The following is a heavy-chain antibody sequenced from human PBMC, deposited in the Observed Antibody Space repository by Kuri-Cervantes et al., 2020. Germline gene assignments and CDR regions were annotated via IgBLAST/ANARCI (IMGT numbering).Heavy chain of an antibody. CDR2: FDPEDDET. V-gene: IGHV1-24*01. CDR1: GYTLTELS. CDR3: VTLRITMRVADDGFDI. Sequence: SRKGSCKVSGYTLTELSMHWVRQAPGKGLEWMGAFDPEDDETIYAQKFQGRVTMTEDTSTDTAYMELSSLRSEDTAVYYCVTLRITMRVADDGFDIWGQGTMVTVSS. J-gene: IGHJ3*02. D-gene: IGHD3-22*01.